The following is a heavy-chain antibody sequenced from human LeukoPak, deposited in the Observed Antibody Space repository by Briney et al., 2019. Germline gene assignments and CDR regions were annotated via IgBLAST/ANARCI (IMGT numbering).Heavy chain of an antibody. CDR1: GYSFTTYW. J-gene: IGHJ4*02. CDR3: ARHGGTYAYDY. D-gene: IGHD5-12*01. Sequence: GESLRISCKGSGYSFTTYWIAWVRQMPGKGLEWMGLIYPGDSDIRYSPSFQGQVTISADKSITTAYLQWSPLKASDTAMYYCARHGGTYAYDYWGQGTLVTVSS. V-gene: IGHV5-51*01. CDR2: IYPGDSDI.